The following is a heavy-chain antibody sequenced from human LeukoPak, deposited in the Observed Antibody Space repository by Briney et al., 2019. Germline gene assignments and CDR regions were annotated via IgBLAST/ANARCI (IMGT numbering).Heavy chain of an antibody. Sequence: SETLSLTCTVSGASISSSTDYWGWIRQPPGKGLEWIANIYYSGSTYYNPSLKSRVTISVDTSKNQFSLKLSSVTAADTAVYYCAGYVDTAMALFDYWGQGTLVTVSS. J-gene: IGHJ4*02. D-gene: IGHD5-18*01. CDR2: IYYSGST. V-gene: IGHV4-39*07. CDR1: GASISSSTDY. CDR3: AGYVDTAMALFDY.